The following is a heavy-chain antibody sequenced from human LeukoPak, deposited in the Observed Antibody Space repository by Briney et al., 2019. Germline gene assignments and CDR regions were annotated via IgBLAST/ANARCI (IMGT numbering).Heavy chain of an antibody. D-gene: IGHD3-16*01. V-gene: IGHV4-34*01. CDR2: INHSGST. CDR1: GRSFSGYY. J-gene: IGHJ4*02. CDR3: ARDRYDYVWGSPYFDY. Sequence: SETLSRTCAVYGRSFSGYYSSWIRQPPGKGLEWIGEINHSGSTYYNPSLKSRVTISVDTSKNQFSLKLSSVTAADTAVYYCARDRYDYVWGSPYFDYWGQGTLVTVSS.